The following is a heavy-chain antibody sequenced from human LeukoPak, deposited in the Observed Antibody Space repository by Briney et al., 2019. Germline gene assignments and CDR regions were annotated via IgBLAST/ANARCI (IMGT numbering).Heavy chain of an antibody. CDR3: ARLDPPSSGWHYYFDY. Sequence: SETLSLTCTVSGGSISSSSYYWGWIRQPPGKGLEWIGSIYYSGSTYYNPSLKSRVTISVDTSKNQFSLKLSSVTAADTAVYYCARLDPPSSGWHYYFDYWGQGTLVTVSS. CDR1: GGSISSSSYY. D-gene: IGHD6-19*01. J-gene: IGHJ4*02. CDR2: IYYSGST. V-gene: IGHV4-39*07.